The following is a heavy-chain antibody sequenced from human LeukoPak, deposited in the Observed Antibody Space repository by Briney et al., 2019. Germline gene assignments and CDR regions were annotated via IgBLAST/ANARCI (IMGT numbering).Heavy chain of an antibody. CDR3: AKEGSGNSPYFDY. CDR2: IRYDGSDK. V-gene: IGHV3-30*02. D-gene: IGHD4-23*01. Sequence: PGGSLRLSCAASGFSFSVYGMHRVRQAPGKGLEWVAFIRYDGSDKYYADSVKGRFTISRDNSKNTLYLQMNSLRAEDTAVYYCAKEGSGNSPYFDYWGQGTLVTVSS. J-gene: IGHJ4*02. CDR1: GFSFSVYG.